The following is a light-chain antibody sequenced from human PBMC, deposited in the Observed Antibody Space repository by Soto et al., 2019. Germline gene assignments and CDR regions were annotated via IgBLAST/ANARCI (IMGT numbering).Light chain of an antibody. V-gene: IGKV1-27*01. CDR2: AAS. Sequence: IQMTQSPSSLSASVGDRVTITCRARQGSGNYLAGYQQKPGKVPKLLSYAASTLQSGITSLFSGSGSGTDFTLTISSLQPEDVATYYCQKYNSAPLTFGGGTKVDIK. J-gene: IGKJ4*01. CDR3: QKYNSAPLT. CDR1: QGSGNY.